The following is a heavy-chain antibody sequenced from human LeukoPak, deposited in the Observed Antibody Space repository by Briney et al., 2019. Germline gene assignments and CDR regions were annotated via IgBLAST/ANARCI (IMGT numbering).Heavy chain of an antibody. J-gene: IGHJ3*02. CDR1: GGSVSSGSYY. Sequence: SETLSLTCTVSGGSVSSGSYYWSWIQQPPGKGLEWIGYIYYSGSTNYNPSLKSRVTISVDTSKNQFSLKLSSVTAADTAVYYCARDARYCRGGSCYWDDAFDIWGQGTMVTVSS. V-gene: IGHV4-61*01. CDR2: IYYSGST. CDR3: ARDARYCRGGSCYWDDAFDI. D-gene: IGHD2-15*01.